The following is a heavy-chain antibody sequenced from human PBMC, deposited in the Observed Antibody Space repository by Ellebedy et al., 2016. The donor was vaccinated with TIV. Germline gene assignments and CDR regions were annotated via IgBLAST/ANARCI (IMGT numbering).Heavy chain of an antibody. V-gene: IGHV1-2*02. CDR1: GYTFTGYY. J-gene: IGHJ4*02. CDR2: INPNSGGT. Sequence: AASVKVSCKASGYTFTGYYMHWVRQAPGQGLEWMGWINPNSGGTNYAQKFQGRVTMTRDTSISTAYMELSRLRSDDTAVYYCARDRYCSGGSCYGKDYWGQGTLVTVSS. D-gene: IGHD2-15*01. CDR3: ARDRYCSGGSCYGKDY.